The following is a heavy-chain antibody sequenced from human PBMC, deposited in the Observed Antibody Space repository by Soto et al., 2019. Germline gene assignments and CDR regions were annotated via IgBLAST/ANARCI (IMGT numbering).Heavy chain of an antibody. CDR2: IYSGGST. D-gene: IGHD6-19*01. CDR3: ARYGVADPFSDAFDI. J-gene: IGHJ3*02. CDR1: GFTVSSNY. V-gene: IGHV3-66*01. Sequence: GGSLRLSCAASGFTVSSNYMSWVRQAPGKGLEWVSVIYSGGSTYYADSVKGRFTISRDNSKNTLYLQMNSLRAEDTAVYYCARYGVADPFSDAFDIWGQGTMVTVSS.